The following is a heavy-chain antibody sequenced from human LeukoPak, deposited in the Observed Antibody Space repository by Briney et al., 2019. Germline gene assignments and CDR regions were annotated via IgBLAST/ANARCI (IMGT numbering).Heavy chain of an antibody. D-gene: IGHD3-22*01. J-gene: IGHJ3*02. Sequence: PGGPLRLSCAASGFTFDNYAMHWVRQVPGKGLEWVSLISGGGDSTYYPDSVKGRFTISRDNSKNSLYLQMNSLRTEDTALYYCAKDIGADYYYDSSGYFIWGQGTMVTVSS. CDR1: GFTFDNYA. CDR3: AKDIGADYYYDSSGYFI. CDR2: ISGGGDST. V-gene: IGHV3-43*02.